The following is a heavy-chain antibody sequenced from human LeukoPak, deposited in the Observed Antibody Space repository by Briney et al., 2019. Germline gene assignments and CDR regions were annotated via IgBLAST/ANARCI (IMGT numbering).Heavy chain of an antibody. CDR3: ANFGSSWYWAFDY. CDR2: ISGSGGST. J-gene: IGHJ4*02. D-gene: IGHD6-13*01. V-gene: IGHV3-23*01. CDR1: GFTFSSYA. Sequence: GGSLRLSCAASGFTFSSYAMHWVRQAPGKGLEWVSAISGSGGSTYYADSVKGRFTISRDNSKNTLYLQMNSLRAEDTAVYYCANFGSSWYWAFDYWGQGTLVTVSS.